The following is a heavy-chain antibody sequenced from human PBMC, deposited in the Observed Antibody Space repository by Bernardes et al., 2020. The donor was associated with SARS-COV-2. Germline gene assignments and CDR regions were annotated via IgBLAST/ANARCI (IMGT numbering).Heavy chain of an antibody. CDR3: AASSSGWRNAFDI. J-gene: IGHJ3*02. Sequence: SVKVSCKASGFTFTSSAMQWVRQARGQRREWIGWIVVGSGNTNYAQKFQERVTITRDMSTSTAYMELSSLRSEDTAVYYCAASSSGWRNAFDIWGQGTMVTVSS. D-gene: IGHD6-19*01. CDR2: IVVGSGNT. CDR1: GFTFTSSA. V-gene: IGHV1-58*02.